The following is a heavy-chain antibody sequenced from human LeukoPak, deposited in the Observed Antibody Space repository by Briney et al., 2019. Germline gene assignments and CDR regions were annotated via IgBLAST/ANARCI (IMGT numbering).Heavy chain of an antibody. Sequence: SETLSLTCDVSGYSISGGYFWGLIRQPPGMGLEWIGSTAHRGSTYYNPSLKGRVSISIDGSKNQFSLSLTAVAAADTAIYSCARVTRNSGWFFDYWGQGPLATVSS. J-gene: IGHJ4*02. CDR2: TAHRGST. CDR1: GYSISGGYF. CDR3: ARVTRNSGWFFDY. V-gene: IGHV4-38-2*01. D-gene: IGHD6-19*01.